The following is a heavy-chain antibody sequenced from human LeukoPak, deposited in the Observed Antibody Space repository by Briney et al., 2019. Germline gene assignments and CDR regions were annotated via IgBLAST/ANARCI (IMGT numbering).Heavy chain of an antibody. Sequence: PGGSLRLSCAASTFTFSNYWMSWVRQAPGKGLEWVANIKQDGSEKYYVDSVKGRFTISRDNAKTSLYLQMNSLRAEDTAVYYCARDANGLCSGGSCYYGGFDPWGQGTLVTVSS. CDR3: ARDANGLCSGGSCYYGGFDP. CDR1: TFTFSNYW. J-gene: IGHJ5*02. V-gene: IGHV3-7*03. CDR2: IKQDGSEK. D-gene: IGHD2-15*01.